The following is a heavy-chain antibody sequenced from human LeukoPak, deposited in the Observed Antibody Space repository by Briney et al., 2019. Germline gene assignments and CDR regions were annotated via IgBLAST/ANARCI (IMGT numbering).Heavy chain of an antibody. CDR1: GYTFTGYY. D-gene: IGHD3-3*01. J-gene: IGHJ3*02. Sequence: ASVKVSCKASGYTFTGYYMHWVRQAPGQGLEWMGWINPNSGGTNYAQKFQGRVTMTRDTSISTAYMELSSPRSDDTSVYYCARRSGSDAFDIWGQGTMVTVFS. CDR3: ARRSGSDAFDI. CDR2: INPNSGGT. V-gene: IGHV1-2*02.